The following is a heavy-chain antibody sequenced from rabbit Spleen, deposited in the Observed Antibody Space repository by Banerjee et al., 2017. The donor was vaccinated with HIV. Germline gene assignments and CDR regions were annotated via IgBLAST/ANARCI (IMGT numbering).Heavy chain of an antibody. Sequence: QSLEESGGDLVQPGGSLKLSCKASGFTLSSYYMNWVRQAPGKGLEWIGCIYAGSSGSTYYASWVNGRFTISKTSSTTMTLQMTSLTAADTATYFCARAASSGGWYVGELSLWGPGTLVTVS. D-gene: IGHD1-1*01. J-gene: IGHJ4*01. CDR3: ARAASSGGWYVGELSL. V-gene: IGHV1S40*01. CDR1: GFTLSSYY. CDR2: IYAGSSGST.